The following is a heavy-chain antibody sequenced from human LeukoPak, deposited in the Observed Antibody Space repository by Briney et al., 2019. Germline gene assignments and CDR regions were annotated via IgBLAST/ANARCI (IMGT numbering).Heavy chain of an antibody. J-gene: IGHJ4*02. V-gene: IGHV4-61*02. CDR2: ISSSGST. CDR3: ARHGQQWLVYVDY. Sequence: SQTLSLTCTVSGDSISSGDYYWSWIRQPAGKGLGWIGRISSSGSTNYNPSLKSRVTISVDTSKNQFSLKLSSVTAADTAVYYCARHGQQWLVYVDYWGQGTLVTVSS. CDR1: GDSISSGDYY. D-gene: IGHD6-19*01.